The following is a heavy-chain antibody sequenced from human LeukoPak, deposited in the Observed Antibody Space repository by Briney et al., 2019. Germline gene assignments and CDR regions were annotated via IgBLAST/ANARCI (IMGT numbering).Heavy chain of an antibody. D-gene: IGHD3-10*01. CDR2: ISSSDTTI. Sequence: PGGSLRLSCAASGFTFSSYEMNWVRQAPGKGLEWVSYISSSDTTIYYADSVKGRFTISRDNAKNSLYLQMNSLRAEDTAVYYCAIIGYYYGMDVWGQGTTVTVS. J-gene: IGHJ6*02. CDR3: AIIGYYYGMDV. V-gene: IGHV3-48*03. CDR1: GFTFSSYE.